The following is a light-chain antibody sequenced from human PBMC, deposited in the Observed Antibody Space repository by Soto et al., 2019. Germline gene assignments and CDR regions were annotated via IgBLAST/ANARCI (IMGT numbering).Light chain of an antibody. J-gene: IGLJ2*01. CDR2: DNN. CDR1: TSNIGNNY. Sequence: QSALTQPPSVSAAPGQKVTISCSGSTSNIGNNYVSWYQQLPGSAPKLLIYDNNKRPSGIPDRFSGSKSGTSATLGITGLQTGDEADYYCAAWDFSLSAVIFGGGTKLTVL. V-gene: IGLV1-51*01. CDR3: AAWDFSLSAVI.